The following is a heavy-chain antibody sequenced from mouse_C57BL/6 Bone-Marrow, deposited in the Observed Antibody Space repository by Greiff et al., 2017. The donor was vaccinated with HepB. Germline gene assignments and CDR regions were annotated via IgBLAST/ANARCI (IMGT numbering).Heavy chain of an antibody. V-gene: IGHV3-1*01. CDR1: GYSITSGYD. CDR3: ARGGGSSYAWFAY. D-gene: IGHD1-1*01. J-gene: IGHJ3*01. CDR2: ISYSGST. Sequence: EVKVVESGPGMVKPSQSLSLTCTVTGYSITSGYDWHWIRHFPGNKLEWMGYISYSGSTNYNPSLKSRISITHDTSKNHFFLKLNSVTTEDTATYYCARGGGSSYAWFAYWGQGTLVTVSA.